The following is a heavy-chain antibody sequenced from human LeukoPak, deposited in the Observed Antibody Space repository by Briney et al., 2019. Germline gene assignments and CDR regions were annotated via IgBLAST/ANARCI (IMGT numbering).Heavy chain of an antibody. CDR1: GYTFTSYY. CDR3: ARDRSGEMAIISPFFYY. D-gene: IGHD5-24*01. V-gene: IGHV1-46*01. J-gene: IGHJ4*02. CDR2: INPSGGST. Sequence: ASVTVSCKASGYTFTSYYMHWVRQAPGQGLEWMGIINPSGGSTSYAQKFQGRVTMTRDTSTSTVYMELSSLRSEDTAVYYCARDRSGEMAIISPFFYYWGQGTLVTVSS.